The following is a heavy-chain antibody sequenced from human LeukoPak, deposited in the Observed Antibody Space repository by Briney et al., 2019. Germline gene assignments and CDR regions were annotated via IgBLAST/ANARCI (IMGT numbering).Heavy chain of an antibody. CDR3: AKGLVVEWLGGMDV. CDR1: GFTFDDYA. CDR2: ISWNSGSI. J-gene: IGHJ6*02. V-gene: IGHV3-9*01. Sequence: GGSLRLSCAASGFTFDDYAMHWVRQAPGKGLDGVSGISWNSGSIGYADSVKGRFTISRDNAKNSLYLQMNSLGAEDKALYYCAKGLVVEWLGGMDVWGQGTTVTVSS. D-gene: IGHD3-3*01.